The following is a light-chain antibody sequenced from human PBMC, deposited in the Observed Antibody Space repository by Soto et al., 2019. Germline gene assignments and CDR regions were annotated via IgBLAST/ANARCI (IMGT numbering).Light chain of an antibody. CDR1: QGLNRN. V-gene: IGKV3-15*01. Sequence: ETVLTQSPATLSVSPGETATLSCTTSQGLNRNLAWYQQKLGQAPRVLIYGASTRAAGIPARFSGSGSVTEFILTISSLQSEDFAVYYCHEYNTWPWTFGQGTKVEIK. J-gene: IGKJ1*01. CDR2: GAS. CDR3: HEYNTWPWT.